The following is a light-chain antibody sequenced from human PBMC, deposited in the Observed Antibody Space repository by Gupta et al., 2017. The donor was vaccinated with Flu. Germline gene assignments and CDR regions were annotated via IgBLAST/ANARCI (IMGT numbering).Light chain of an antibody. J-gene: IGKJ3*01. Sequence: APLPLAPGARASLSCMASHSVSSYLAWFQQKPGQAPRLLSYDISNRATGVPARFSGSGSGTDFTLIISRLEPEDFAVYYCLQRTSWPLTFGPGTKVDIK. CDR2: DIS. CDR3: LQRTSWPLT. V-gene: IGKV3-11*01. CDR1: HSVSSY.